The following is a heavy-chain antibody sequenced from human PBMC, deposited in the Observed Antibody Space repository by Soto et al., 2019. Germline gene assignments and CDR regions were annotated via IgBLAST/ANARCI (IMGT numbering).Heavy chain of an antibody. D-gene: IGHD6-13*01. J-gene: IGHJ5*02. CDR2: INHSGST. Sequence: QVQLQQWGAGLLKPSETLSLTCAVYGGSFSGYYWSWIRQPPGKGLEWIGEINHSGSTNYNPSLKSRVTISVDTSKNRFSLKLSSVTAADTAVYYCARDPGIAADLSWFDPWGQGTLVTVSS. CDR1: GGSFSGYY. V-gene: IGHV4-34*01. CDR3: ARDPGIAADLSWFDP.